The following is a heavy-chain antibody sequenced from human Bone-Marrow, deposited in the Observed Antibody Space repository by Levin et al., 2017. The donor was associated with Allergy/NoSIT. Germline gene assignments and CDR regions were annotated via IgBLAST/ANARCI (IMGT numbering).Heavy chain of an antibody. Sequence: SETLSLTCTVSGGSISSGGYYWSWIRQHPGKGLEWIGYIYYSGSTYYNPSLKSRVTISVDTSKNQFSLKLSSVTAADTAVYYCARGAYSSALGMDVWGQGTTVTVSS. CDR1: GGSISSGGYY. J-gene: IGHJ6*02. CDR2: IYYSGST. CDR3: ARGAYSSALGMDV. D-gene: IGHD6-19*01. V-gene: IGHV4-31*03.